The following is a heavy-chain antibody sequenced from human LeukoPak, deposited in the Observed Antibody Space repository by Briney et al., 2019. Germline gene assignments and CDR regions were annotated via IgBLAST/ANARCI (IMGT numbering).Heavy chain of an antibody. D-gene: IGHD2-2*01. CDR3: ARAPGGAAAKYYFDY. J-gene: IGHJ4*02. Sequence: PGGSLRLSCAASGFTFSSHSMNWVRQAPGKGLEWVSVIYSGGSTYYADSVKGRFTISRDNSKNTLYLQMNSLRAEDTAVYYCARAPGGAAAKYYFDYWGQGTLVTVSS. CDR2: IYSGGST. CDR1: GFTFSSHS. V-gene: IGHV3-66*01.